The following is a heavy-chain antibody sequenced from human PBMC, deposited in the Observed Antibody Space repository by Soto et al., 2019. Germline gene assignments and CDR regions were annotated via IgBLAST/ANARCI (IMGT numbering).Heavy chain of an antibody. Sequence: PGESLKISCKGSGYSFTDYWIDWVRQMPGKGLEWMGIIYPGDSDTRYSPSFQGQVTISADKSTSTAYLQLNSLRSEDTAVYYCAVHQKVGATLGGVDYWGQGTLVTVSS. D-gene: IGHD1-26*01. J-gene: IGHJ4*02. CDR3: AVHQKVGATLGGVDY. V-gene: IGHV5-51*01. CDR2: IYPGDSDT. CDR1: GYSFTDYW.